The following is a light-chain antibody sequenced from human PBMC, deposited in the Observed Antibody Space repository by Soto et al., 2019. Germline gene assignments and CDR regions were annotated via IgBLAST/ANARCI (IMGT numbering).Light chain of an antibody. Sequence: QSVLTQPASVSGSPGQSIAISCTGTSSDVGGYNYVSWYQQHPGKAPKLMIHEVSNRPSGVSDRFSGSKSGNKASLTISGLQDDEEDDYYCSSHTSYSNRVXGTGTKSP. CDR2: EVS. CDR3: SSHTSYSNRV. CDR1: SSDVGGYNY. J-gene: IGLJ1*01. V-gene: IGLV2-14*01.